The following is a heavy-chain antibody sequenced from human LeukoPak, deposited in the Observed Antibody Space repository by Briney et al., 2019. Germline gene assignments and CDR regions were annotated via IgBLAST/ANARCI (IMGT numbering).Heavy chain of an antibody. D-gene: IGHD1-1*01. Sequence: PGGSLRLSCAASGFTFSSYSMNWVRQAPGKGLEWVSSISSSSSYIYYADSVKGRFTISRDNAKNPLYLQMNSLRAEDTAVYYCARWNPGPYYFDYWGQGTLVTVSS. V-gene: IGHV3-21*01. CDR1: GFTFSSYS. J-gene: IGHJ4*02. CDR2: ISSSSSYI. CDR3: ARWNPGPYYFDY.